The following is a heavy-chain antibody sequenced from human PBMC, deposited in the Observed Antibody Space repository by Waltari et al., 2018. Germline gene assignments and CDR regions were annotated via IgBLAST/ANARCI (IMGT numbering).Heavy chain of an antibody. CDR1: GYSISSGYY. V-gene: IGHV4-38-2*01. Sequence: QVQLQESGPGLVKPSETLSLTCAVSGYSISSGYYWGWIRQPPGKGLEWIGSIYHSGSTYYNPSLKSRVTISVDTSKNQFSLKLSSVTAADTAVYYCATRTTVVTPFDYWGQGTLVTVSS. CDR2: IYHSGST. CDR3: ATRTTVVTPFDY. D-gene: IGHD4-17*01. J-gene: IGHJ4*02.